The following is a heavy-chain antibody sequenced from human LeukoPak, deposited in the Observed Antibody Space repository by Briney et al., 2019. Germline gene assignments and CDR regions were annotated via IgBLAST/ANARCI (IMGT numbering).Heavy chain of an antibody. CDR3: ARDYGGSSPFDY. J-gene: IGHJ4*02. D-gene: IGHD4-23*01. Sequence: GGSLGLSCAASGFTFSSYSMNWVRQAPGKGLEWVSYISSSDATIYYADSVKGRFTISRDNAKNSLYLQMNSLRAEDTAVYYCARDYGGSSPFDYWGQGTLVTVSS. CDR2: ISSSDATI. V-gene: IGHV3-48*04. CDR1: GFTFSSYS.